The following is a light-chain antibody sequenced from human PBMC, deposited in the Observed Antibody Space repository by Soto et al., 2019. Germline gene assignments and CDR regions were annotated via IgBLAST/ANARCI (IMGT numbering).Light chain of an antibody. J-gene: IGKJ2*01. V-gene: IGKV3-11*01. Sequence: EIVLTQSPATLSLSPGERATLSCRASQSVTNSLAWYQQKPGQAPRLLVYDASNRATGIPTRFSGSGSGTDFTLTISSLQAEDVAVYYCQQYYDTPYTFGQGTRLEI. CDR1: QSVTNS. CDR3: QQYYDTPYT. CDR2: DAS.